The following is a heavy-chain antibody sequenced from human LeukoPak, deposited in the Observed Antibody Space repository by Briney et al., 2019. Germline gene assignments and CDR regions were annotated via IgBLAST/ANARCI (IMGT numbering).Heavy chain of an antibody. J-gene: IGHJ4*02. D-gene: IGHD2-15*01. Sequence: RGSLRLSCAASGLTFSSYAMSWVRQAPGKGLEWVSAISGSGGSTFSADSVKGRFTISRDNSKNTLYLQMNSLRAEDTAVYYCAKQESWSNFDSWGQGTLVTVSS. CDR2: ISGSGGST. V-gene: IGHV3-23*01. CDR3: AKQESWSNFDS. CDR1: GLTFSSYA.